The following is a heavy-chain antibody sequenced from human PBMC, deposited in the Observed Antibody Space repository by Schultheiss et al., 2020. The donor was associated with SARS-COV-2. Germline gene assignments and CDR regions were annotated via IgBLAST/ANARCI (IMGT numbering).Heavy chain of an antibody. J-gene: IGHJ5*02. V-gene: IGHV3-21*01. Sequence: GGSLRLSCAASGFTFSSYSMNWVRQAPGKGLEWVSSISSSGSTIYYADSVKGRFTISRDNAKNSLYLQMNSLRAEDTAVYYCARDRERIAAAAPSWFDPWGQGTLVAVSS. D-gene: IGHD6-13*01. CDR2: ISSSGSTI. CDR1: GFTFSSYS. CDR3: ARDRERIAAAAPSWFDP.